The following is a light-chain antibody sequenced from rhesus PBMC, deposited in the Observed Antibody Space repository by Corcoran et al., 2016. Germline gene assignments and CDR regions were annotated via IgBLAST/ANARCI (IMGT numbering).Light chain of an antibody. V-gene: IGKV2S2*01. J-gene: IGKJ1*01. CDR2: TVT. Sequence: DIVMTQTPLSLPVTPGEPASISCRSSQSLLQSDGYTYLDWYLQKPGQSPRLLIYTVTNRKSGVPDRFSGGGSGTDFTLKISRVEPEDVGVYYCMQSIQVPWPFGQGAKVEIK. CDR1: QSLLQSDGYTY. CDR3: MQSIQVPWP.